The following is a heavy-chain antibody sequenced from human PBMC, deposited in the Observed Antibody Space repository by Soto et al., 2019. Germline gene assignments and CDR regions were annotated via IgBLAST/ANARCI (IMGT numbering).Heavy chain of an antibody. J-gene: IGHJ6*02. D-gene: IGHD3-10*01. V-gene: IGHV3-7*03. CDR2: RRQNGGWP. CDR3: ARAVPPLYGSGSFPYYYGMDV. Sequence: ASGKGLEWVPRRRQNGGWPSYGASVTGRFTISRDNAKNSLYLQIKSLRAEGTADNYCARAVPPLYGSGSFPYYYGMDVWGQGTTVTVSS.